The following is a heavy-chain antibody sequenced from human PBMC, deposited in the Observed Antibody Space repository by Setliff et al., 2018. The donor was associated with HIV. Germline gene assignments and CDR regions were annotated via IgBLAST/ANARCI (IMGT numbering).Heavy chain of an antibody. V-gene: IGHV4-59*01. CDR3: ARAGSAGRFRAIDS. D-gene: IGHD6-13*01. CDR2: IYYSGST. J-gene: IGHJ4*02. CDR1: GGSIGGFY. Sequence: SETLSLTCTVSGGSIGGFYWNWIRQSAGKGLQWIGYIYYSGSTKYNPSLTSRVTISVDTSKNHFSLKLTSVTAADTAVYYCARAGSAGRFRAIDSWSQGTLVTVSS.